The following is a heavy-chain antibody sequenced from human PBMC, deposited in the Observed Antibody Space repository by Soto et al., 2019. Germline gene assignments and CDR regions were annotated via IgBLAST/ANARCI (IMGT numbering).Heavy chain of an antibody. Sequence: PGESLKISCKGSGYSFTSYWIGWVRQMPGKGLEWMGIIYPGDSDTRYSPSFQGQVTISADKSISTAYLQWSSLKASDTAMYYCARRGYCSSTSCYAHWFDPWGQGTLVTVSS. CDR2: IYPGDSDT. V-gene: IGHV5-51*01. J-gene: IGHJ5*02. D-gene: IGHD2-2*01. CDR3: ARRGYCSSTSCYAHWFDP. CDR1: GYSFTSYW.